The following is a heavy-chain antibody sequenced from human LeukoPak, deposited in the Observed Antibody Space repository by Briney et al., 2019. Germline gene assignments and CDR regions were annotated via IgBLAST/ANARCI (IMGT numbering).Heavy chain of an antibody. CDR1: GYAFTGYY. J-gene: IGHJ4*02. CDR3: ARVGWLQFAFDY. Sequence: ASVKISCKASGYAFTGYYMHWVRQAPGQGLEWMGWINPNSGGTNYAQKFQGRVTMTRDTSISTAYMELSRLRSDDTAVYYCARVGWLQFAFDYWGQGTLVTVSS. D-gene: IGHD5-24*01. V-gene: IGHV1-2*02. CDR2: INPNSGGT.